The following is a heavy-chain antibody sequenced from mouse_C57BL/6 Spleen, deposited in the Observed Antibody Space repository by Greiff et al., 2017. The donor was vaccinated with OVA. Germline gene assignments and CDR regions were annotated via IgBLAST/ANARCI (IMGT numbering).Heavy chain of an antibody. Sequence: EVHLVESGGGLVKPGGSLKLSCAASGFTFSDYGMHWVRQAPEKGLEWVAYISSGSGTIYYADTVKGRFTISRDNAKNTLFLQMTSLRSEDTAMYYCARPYDYDGGYYAMDYWGQGTSVTVSS. V-gene: IGHV5-17*01. CDR1: GFTFSDYG. CDR2: ISSGSGTI. CDR3: ARPYDYDGGYYAMDY. J-gene: IGHJ4*01. D-gene: IGHD2-4*01.